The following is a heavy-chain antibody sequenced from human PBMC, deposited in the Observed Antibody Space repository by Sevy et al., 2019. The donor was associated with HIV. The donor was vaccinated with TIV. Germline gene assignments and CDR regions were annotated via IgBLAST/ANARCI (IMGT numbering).Heavy chain of an antibody. D-gene: IGHD3-10*01. CDR1: EFTFSSYW. CDR2: IKQDGSEK. J-gene: IGHJ4*02. Sequence: GGSLRLSCAASEFTFSSYWMSWVRQAPGKGLEWVANIKQDGSEKYYVDSVKGRFTISRDNAKNSLYLQMNSLRAEDTAVYYCARDGSFSGSGSYSNFDYWGQGTLVTVSS. V-gene: IGHV3-7*01. CDR3: ARDGSFSGSGSYSNFDY.